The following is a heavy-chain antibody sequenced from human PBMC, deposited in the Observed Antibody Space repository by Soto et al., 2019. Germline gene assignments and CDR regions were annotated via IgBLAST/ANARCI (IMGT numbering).Heavy chain of an antibody. CDR1: GGTFSTYS. CDR3: TIGSWSGEVFDI. J-gene: IGHJ3*02. V-gene: IGHV1-69*02. Sequence: QVQLVQSGAEVKKPGSSVKVSCKDSGGTFSTYSMFWVRQAPGQGLEWMGRIISILGIANYAQKFQGRVTITADESTSTAYMELSSLRSEDTALYYCTIGSWSGEVFDIWGQGTMVTVSS. D-gene: IGHD2-21*01. CDR2: IISILGIA.